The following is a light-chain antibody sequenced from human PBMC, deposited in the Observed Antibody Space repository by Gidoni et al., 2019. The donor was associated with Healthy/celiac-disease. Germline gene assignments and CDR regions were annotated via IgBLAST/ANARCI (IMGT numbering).Light chain of an antibody. CDR1: QSVSSSY. Sequence: EIVLKQSRGTLSLSPGERATLSCRASQSVSSSYLAWYQQKPGQAPRLLIYGASSRATGIPDRFSGSGSGTDFTLTISRLEPEDFAVYYCQQYGSSPLTFGGGTKVEIK. J-gene: IGKJ4*01. CDR3: QQYGSSPLT. V-gene: IGKV3-20*01. CDR2: GAS.